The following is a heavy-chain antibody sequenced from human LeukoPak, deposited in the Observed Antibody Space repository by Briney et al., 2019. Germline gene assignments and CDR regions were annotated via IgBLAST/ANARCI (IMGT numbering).Heavy chain of an antibody. Sequence: GGSLRLSCAASGFTFSSYSMNWVRQAPGKGLEWVSSISSSSSYIYYADSVKGRFTISRDNAKNSLYLQMNSLRAEDTAVYYCARGKNYYDSSGLGYWGQGTLVTVSS. J-gene: IGHJ4*02. CDR3: ARGKNYYDSSGLGY. CDR2: ISSSSSYI. V-gene: IGHV3-21*01. CDR1: GFTFSSYS. D-gene: IGHD3-22*01.